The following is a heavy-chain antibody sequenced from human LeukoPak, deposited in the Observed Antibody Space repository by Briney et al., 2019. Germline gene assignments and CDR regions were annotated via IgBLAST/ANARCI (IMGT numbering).Heavy chain of an antibody. D-gene: IGHD5-18*01. CDR3: ARDADTAMVTGRFDK. Sequence: ASVKVSCKASGYTFTSYGISWVRQAPGQGLEWMGWISAYNGNTNYAQKLQGRVTMTTDTSTSTAYMELRSLRSDDTAVYYCARDADTAMVTGRFDKWGQGTLVTVSS. CDR2: ISAYNGNT. J-gene: IGHJ4*02. CDR1: GYTFTSYG. V-gene: IGHV1-18*01.